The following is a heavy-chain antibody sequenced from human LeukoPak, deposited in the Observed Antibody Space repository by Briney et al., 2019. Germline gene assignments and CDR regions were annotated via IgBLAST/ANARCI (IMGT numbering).Heavy chain of an antibody. Sequence: AGGSLRLSCAASGFTFSSYSMYWVRQAPGKGLEWVSSISSSSSYIYYADSVKGRFTISRDNAKNSLYLQMNSLRAEDTAVYYCARPDTYYYDSSGCFDYWGQGTLVTVSS. CDR3: ARPDTYYYDSSGCFDY. D-gene: IGHD3-22*01. CDR2: ISSSSSYI. CDR1: GFTFSSYS. V-gene: IGHV3-21*01. J-gene: IGHJ4*02.